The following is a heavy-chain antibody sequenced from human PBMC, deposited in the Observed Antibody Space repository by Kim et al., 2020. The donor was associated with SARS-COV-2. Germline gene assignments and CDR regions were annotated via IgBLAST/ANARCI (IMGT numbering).Heavy chain of an antibody. D-gene: IGHD4-17*01. Sequence: SETLSLTCTVSGGSISSSSYYWGWIRQPPGKGLEWIGSIYYSGSTYYNPSLKSRVTISVDTSKNQFSLKLSSVTAADTAVYYCARQIPYGVKAYNWFDPWGQGTLVTVSS. CDR2: IYYSGST. CDR3: ARQIPYGVKAYNWFDP. CDR1: GGSISSSSYY. J-gene: IGHJ5*02. V-gene: IGHV4-39*01.